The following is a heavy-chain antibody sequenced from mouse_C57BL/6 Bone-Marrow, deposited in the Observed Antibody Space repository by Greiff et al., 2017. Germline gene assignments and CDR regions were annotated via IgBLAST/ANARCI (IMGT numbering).Heavy chain of an antibody. D-gene: IGHD2-3*01. CDR3: ARGGDGYCWYFDV. V-gene: IGHV1-64*01. Sequence: QVQLKQPGAELVKPGASVKLSCKASGYTFTSYWMHWVKQRPGQGLEWIGMIHPNSGSTNYNEKFKSKATLTVDKSSSTAYMQLSSLTSEDSAVYYCARGGDGYCWYFDVWGTGTTVTVSS. J-gene: IGHJ1*03. CDR1: GYTFTSYW. CDR2: IHPNSGST.